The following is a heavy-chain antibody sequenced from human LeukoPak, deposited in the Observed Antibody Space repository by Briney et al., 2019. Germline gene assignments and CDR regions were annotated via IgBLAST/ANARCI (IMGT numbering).Heavy chain of an antibody. D-gene: IGHD2-15*01. CDR1: VGSFSGYY. CDR3: ARVCSGGSCYPTFDY. CDR2: INHSGST. Sequence: SETLSLTCAVYVGSFSGYYWSWIRQPPGKGLEWIGEINHSGSTNYNPSLKSRVTISVDTSKNQFSLKLSSVTAADTAVYYCARVCSGGSCYPTFDYWGQGTLVTVSS. V-gene: IGHV4-34*01. J-gene: IGHJ4*02.